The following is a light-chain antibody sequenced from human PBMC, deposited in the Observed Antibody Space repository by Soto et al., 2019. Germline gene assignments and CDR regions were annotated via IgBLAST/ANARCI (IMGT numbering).Light chain of an antibody. CDR1: TSNVGRNY. CDR2: RNN. J-gene: IGLJ3*02. CDR3: ASWDDSLSAWV. V-gene: IGLV1-47*01. Sequence: SVLTQPPSASGTPGQRVTMSCSGSTSNVGRNYVYWYQQFPGTAPKLLIYRNNQRPSGVPDRFSGSKSGTSVSLAISGLRSEDEADYYCASWDDSLSAWVFGGGTKLTVL.